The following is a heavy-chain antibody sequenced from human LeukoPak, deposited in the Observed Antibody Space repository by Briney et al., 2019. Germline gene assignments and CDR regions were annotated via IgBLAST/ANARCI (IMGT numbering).Heavy chain of an antibody. J-gene: IGHJ4*02. CDR3: ARRDYALDY. V-gene: IGHV4-39*07. CDR1: GGSIRSSYYY. D-gene: IGHD4-17*01. CDR2: TYDSGST. Sequence: SETLSLTCTVSGGSIRSSYYYWGWIRQPPGTGLEWIGSTYDSGSTYYNPSLKSRVTISVDTSKNQFSLKLRSVTAADTAVYYCARRDYALDYWGQGTLVTVSS.